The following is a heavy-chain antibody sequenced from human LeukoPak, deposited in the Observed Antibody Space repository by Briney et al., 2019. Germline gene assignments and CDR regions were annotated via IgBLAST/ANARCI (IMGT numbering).Heavy chain of an antibody. CDR3: AREAVTTFRSFSYYYGVDV. CDR2: INHSGST. J-gene: IGHJ6*02. D-gene: IGHD4-17*01. CDR1: GGSFSGYY. V-gene: IGHV4-34*01. Sequence: SETLSLTCAVYGGSFSGYYWSWIRQPPGKGLEWIGEINHSGSTNYNPSLKSRVTISVDTSKNQFSLKLSSVTAADTAVYYCAREAVTTFRSFSYYYGVDVWGQGTTVTVSS.